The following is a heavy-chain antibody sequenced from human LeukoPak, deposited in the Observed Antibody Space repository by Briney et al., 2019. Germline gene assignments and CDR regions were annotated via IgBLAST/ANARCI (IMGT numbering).Heavy chain of an antibody. J-gene: IGHJ4*02. D-gene: IGHD3-22*01. Sequence: PGGSLRLSCAASGFIFNSYEMNWVRQAPGKGLEWVSAISGSGGSTYYADSVKGRFTISRDNSKNTLYLQMNSLRAEDTAVYYCALYDSSGYYSRWGQGTLVTVSS. CDR3: ALYDSSGYYSR. V-gene: IGHV3-23*01. CDR2: ISGSGGST. CDR1: GFIFNSYE.